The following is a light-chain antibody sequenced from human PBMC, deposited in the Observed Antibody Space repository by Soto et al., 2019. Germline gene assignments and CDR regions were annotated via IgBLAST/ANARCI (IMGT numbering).Light chain of an antibody. J-gene: IGLJ3*02. CDR1: KSNIGDNP. Sequence: QSVLTQPPSASGTPGQRVIISCSGSKSNIGDNPVNWFQQFPGTAPKLLIFSNDERPSEVPERFSGSKSGASASLAISGLQSDDEADYSCATWDDSLNGWVFGGGTQLTVL. V-gene: IGLV1-44*01. CDR3: ATWDDSLNGWV. CDR2: SND.